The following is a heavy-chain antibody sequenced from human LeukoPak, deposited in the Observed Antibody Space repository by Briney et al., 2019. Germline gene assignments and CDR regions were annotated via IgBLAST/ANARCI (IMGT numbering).Heavy chain of an antibody. CDR1: SDSISSYY. CDR2: FYNSGST. V-gene: IGHV4-59*08. CDR3: ARHGGGYSFDY. J-gene: IGHJ4*02. Sequence: TSETLSLTCTVSSDSISSYYWSWIRQPPGKGLEWLGFFYNSGSTNYNPSLKSRVTISVGTSKNQFSLNLNSVIAADTAVYYCARHGGGYSFDYWGQGTLVTVSS. D-gene: IGHD5-24*01.